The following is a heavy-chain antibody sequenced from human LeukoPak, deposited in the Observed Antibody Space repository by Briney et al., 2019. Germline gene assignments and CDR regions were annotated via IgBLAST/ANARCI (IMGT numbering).Heavy chain of an antibody. Sequence: GGSLRLSCAASGFTFSDYYMSWIRQAPGKGLEWVSYISSSGSTIYYADSVKGRFTISRDNAKNSLYLQMNSLRAEDTAVYYCAREIDYYDSSADYWGQGTLVTVSS. V-gene: IGHV3-11*04. CDR3: AREIDYYDSSADY. CDR1: GFTFSDYY. CDR2: ISSSGSTI. J-gene: IGHJ4*02. D-gene: IGHD3-22*01.